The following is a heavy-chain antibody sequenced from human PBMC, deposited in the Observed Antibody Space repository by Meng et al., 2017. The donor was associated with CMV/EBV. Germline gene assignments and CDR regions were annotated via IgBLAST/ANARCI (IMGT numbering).Heavy chain of an antibody. V-gene: IGHV4-39*07. J-gene: IGHJ4*02. Sequence: QLQLQDAGTGLANPSATLSPTCNVSGGSISSRSYYCGWIRQPPGKGLEWIGSIYYSGSTYYYPYLRIRVTISVDTSKNQFSLKLSSVTAADTAEYYCARVRGTFDYWGQGTLVTVSS. D-gene: IGHD3-16*01. CDR3: ARVRGTFDY. CDR1: GGSISSRSYY. CDR2: IYYSGST.